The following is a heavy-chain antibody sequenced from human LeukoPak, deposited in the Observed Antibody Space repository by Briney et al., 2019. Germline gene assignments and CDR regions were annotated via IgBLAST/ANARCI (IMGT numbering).Heavy chain of an antibody. CDR2: ISAYNGNT. CDR1: GYTFTSYG. J-gene: IGHJ4*02. CDR3: ARDAYYYDSSGYYTPFDY. D-gene: IGHD3-22*01. V-gene: IGHV1-18*01. Sequence: GASVTVSCKASGYTFTSYGISWVRQAPGQGLEWMGWISAYNGNTNYAQKLQGRVTMTTDTSTSTAYMELRSLRSDDTAVYYCARDAYYYDSSGYYTPFDYWGQGTLVTVSS.